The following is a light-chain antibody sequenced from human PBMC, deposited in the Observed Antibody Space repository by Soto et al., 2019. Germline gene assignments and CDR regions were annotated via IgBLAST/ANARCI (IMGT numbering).Light chain of an antibody. Sequence: QSALTQPASVSGSPGQSITISCTGTISDVGGYNSVSWYQQHPGKAPKLMIYDVSNRPSGVSNRFSGSKSGNTASLTISGLQAEDEADYYCSSYTSSSTLVFGTGTKLTVL. CDR3: SSYTSSSTLV. CDR2: DVS. CDR1: ISDVGGYNS. J-gene: IGLJ1*01. V-gene: IGLV2-14*01.